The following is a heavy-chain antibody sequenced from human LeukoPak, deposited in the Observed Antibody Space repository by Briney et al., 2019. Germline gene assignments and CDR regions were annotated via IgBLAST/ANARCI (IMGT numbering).Heavy chain of an antibody. J-gene: IGHJ4*02. Sequence: GGSLRLSCAASGFTFTSYSMNWVRQAPGKGLEWVSTISGGGGSTYYADSVKGRFTISRDNSKNSLYLQMNSLRAEDTAVYYCARSPDSVDTADYWGQGTLVTVSS. V-gene: IGHV3-23*01. D-gene: IGHD5-18*01. CDR2: ISGGGGST. CDR3: ARSPDSVDTADY. CDR1: GFTFTSYS.